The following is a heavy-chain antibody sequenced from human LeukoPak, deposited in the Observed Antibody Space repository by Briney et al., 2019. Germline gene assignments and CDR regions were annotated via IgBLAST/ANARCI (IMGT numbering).Heavy chain of an antibody. CDR3: ARDRSSISARTIDAFDI. CDR2: ISAGSTTT. J-gene: IGHJ3*02. Sequence: GGSLRLSCTASGFTFSNHSMNWVRQAPGKGLEWVSVISAGSTTTYYVGSVKGHFTISRDNSENTLYLQMNNLRVEDTAIYYCARDRSSISARTIDAFDIWGQGTMVTVSS. D-gene: IGHD6-6*01. CDR1: GFTFSNHS. V-gene: IGHV3-23*01.